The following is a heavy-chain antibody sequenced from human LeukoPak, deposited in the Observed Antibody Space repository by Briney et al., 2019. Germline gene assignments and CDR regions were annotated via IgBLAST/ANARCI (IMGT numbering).Heavy chain of an antibody. CDR2: INPNSGGA. CDR3: AMTYYYDRWGAWGSFDI. CDR1: GYTFTAYY. V-gene: IGHV1-2*02. J-gene: IGHJ3*02. Sequence: ASVKVSCKASGYTFTAYYMHWVRQASGEGLEWMGWINPNSGGANYAQDFQGRVTMTRDTSISTAYMELTWLRSDDTAIYYCAMTYYYDRWGAWGSFDIWGHGTMVTVSS. D-gene: IGHD3-22*01.